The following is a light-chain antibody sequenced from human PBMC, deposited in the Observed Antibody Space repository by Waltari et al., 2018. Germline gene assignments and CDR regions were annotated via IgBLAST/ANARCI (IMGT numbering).Light chain of an antibody. Sequence: AGLTQQPSRSNGFRTTATLTSPGNSNTVDNAGAARLQKHQDHPPKLLSYRNNNRPSGISERFSASRAGNTASLTISGLQPEDEADYYCSAWDSSLNTWLFGGGTKLTVL. V-gene: IGLV10-54*04. CDR1: SNTVDNAG. J-gene: IGLJ3*02. CDR2: RNN. CDR3: SAWDSSLNTWL.